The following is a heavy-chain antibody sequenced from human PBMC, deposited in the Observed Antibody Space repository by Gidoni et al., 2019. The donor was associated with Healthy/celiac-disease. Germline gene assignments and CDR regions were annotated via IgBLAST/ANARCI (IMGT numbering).Heavy chain of an antibody. CDR2: INHSGST. CDR1: VGSFSGYY. J-gene: IGHJ6*02. D-gene: IGHD6-19*01. V-gene: IGHV4-34*01. CDR3: AGSSGWREYYYYYYGMDV. Sequence: QVQLQQWGAGLLQPSETLSLTCAVYVGSFSGYYYSWIRQPPGKGLELIGEINHSGSTNYNPSIKSRFTISVDTSKNQFSLMLSSVTAADTALYYCAGSSGWREYYYYYYGMDVWGQGTTVTVSS.